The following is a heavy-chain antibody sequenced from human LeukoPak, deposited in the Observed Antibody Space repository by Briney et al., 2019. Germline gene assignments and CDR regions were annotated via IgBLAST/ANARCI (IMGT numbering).Heavy chain of an antibody. D-gene: IGHD2-2*01. CDR2: TNHSGST. CDR1: GGSFSGYY. CDR3: ARTSSTSLGWFDP. J-gene: IGHJ5*02. Sequence: PSETLSLTCAVYGGSFSGYYWSWIRQPPGKGLEWIGETNHSGSTNYNPSLKSRVTISVDTSKNQFSLKLSSVTAADTAVYYCARTSSTSLGWFDPWGQGTLVTVSS. V-gene: IGHV4-34*01.